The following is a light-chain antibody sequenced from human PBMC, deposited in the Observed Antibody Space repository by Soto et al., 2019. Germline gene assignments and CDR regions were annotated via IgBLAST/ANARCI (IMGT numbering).Light chain of an antibody. CDR3: QQYNSYSQT. Sequence: IQMTQTPSTLSASEEDIIAIGDQAIQSISSWLAWYQQKPGKAPKLLIYKASSLESGVPSRFSGSGSGTEFTLTISSLQPDDFATYYCQQYNSYSQTFGQGTKVDI. CDR2: KAS. J-gene: IGKJ1*01. V-gene: IGKV1-5*03. CDR1: QSISSW.